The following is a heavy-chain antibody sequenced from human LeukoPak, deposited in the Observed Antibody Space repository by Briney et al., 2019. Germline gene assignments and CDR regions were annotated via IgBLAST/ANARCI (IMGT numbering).Heavy chain of an antibody. D-gene: IGHD3-3*01. CDR2: INPNSGGT. CDR1: GYTLTGYY. Sequence: ASVKVSCKASGYTLTGYYMHWVRQAPGQGLEWMGWINPNSGGTNYAQKFQGRVTMTRDTSISTAYMELSRLRSDDTAVYYCARVRITISTPFDYWGQGTLVTVSS. V-gene: IGHV1-2*02. J-gene: IGHJ4*02. CDR3: ARVRITISTPFDY.